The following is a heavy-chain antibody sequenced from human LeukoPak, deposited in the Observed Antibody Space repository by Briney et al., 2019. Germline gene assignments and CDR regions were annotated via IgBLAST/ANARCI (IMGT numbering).Heavy chain of an antibody. CDR1: GYTFTSYY. CDR2: INPSGGST. V-gene: IGHV1-46*01. CDR3: ARDKVDYDFWSGYYDY. Sequence: GASVKVSCKASGYTFTSYYMHWLRQAPGQGLEWMGIINPSGGSTSYAQKFQGRVTMTRDTSTSTVYMELSSLRSEDTAVYYCARDKVDYDFWSGYYDYWGQGTLVTVSS. J-gene: IGHJ4*02. D-gene: IGHD3-3*01.